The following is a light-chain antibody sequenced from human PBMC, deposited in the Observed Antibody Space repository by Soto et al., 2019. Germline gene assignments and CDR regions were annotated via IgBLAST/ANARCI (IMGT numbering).Light chain of an antibody. CDR3: QQYYSTPYT. CDR1: LSVLYSSNNKNY. Sequence: DIVMTQSPGSRAVSLGERATINCKSSLSVLYSSNNKNYLAWYQQKPGQPPKLLIYWASTRESGVPDRFSGSGSGTDFTLTISSLQAEDVAVYYCQQYYSTPYTFGQGTKLEIK. CDR2: WAS. J-gene: IGKJ2*01. V-gene: IGKV4-1*01.